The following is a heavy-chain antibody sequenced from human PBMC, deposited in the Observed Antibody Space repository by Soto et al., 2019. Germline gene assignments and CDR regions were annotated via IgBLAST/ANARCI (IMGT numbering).Heavy chain of an antibody. CDR2: IIPIFGTA. CDR1: GGTFSSYA. D-gene: IGHD2-2*01. CDR3: ARSEVVVVAAAYNWFDP. V-gene: IGHV1-69*01. Sequence: QVPLVQSGAEVKKPGSSVKVSCKASGGTFSSYAISWVRQAPGQGLEWMGGIIPIFGTANYAQKFQGRVTITADESTRTSYMELSSLRSEDTAVYYCARSEVVVVAAAYNWFDPWGQGTLVTVSS. J-gene: IGHJ5*02.